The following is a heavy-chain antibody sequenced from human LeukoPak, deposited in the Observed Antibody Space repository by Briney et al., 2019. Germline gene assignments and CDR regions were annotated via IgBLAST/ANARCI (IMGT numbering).Heavy chain of an antibody. CDR3: ARDIFAGTMVRGVLDAFNI. CDR2: ISAYNGNT. V-gene: IGHV1-18*01. Sequence: GASVKVSCKASGYTFTSYGISWVRQAPGQGLEWRGWISAYNGNTNYAQKLQGRVTMTTDTSTSTAYMELRSLRSDDTAVYYCARDIFAGTMVRGVLDAFNIWGQGTMVTVSS. D-gene: IGHD3-10*01. J-gene: IGHJ3*02. CDR1: GYTFTSYG.